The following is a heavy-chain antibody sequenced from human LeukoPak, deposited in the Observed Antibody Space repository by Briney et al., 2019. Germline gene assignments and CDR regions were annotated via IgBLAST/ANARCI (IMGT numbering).Heavy chain of an antibody. J-gene: IGHJ4*02. V-gene: IGHV4-34*01. CDR3: ARGGNGFLPHFDY. CDR1: GGSFSGYY. CDR2: INHSGST. D-gene: IGHD2-8*01. Sequence: SETLSLTCAVYGGSFSGYYWSWIRQPPGKGLEWIGEINHSGSTNYNPSLKSRVTISVDTSKNQFSLKLSSVTAADTAVYYCARGGNGFLPHFDYWGQGTLVTVSS.